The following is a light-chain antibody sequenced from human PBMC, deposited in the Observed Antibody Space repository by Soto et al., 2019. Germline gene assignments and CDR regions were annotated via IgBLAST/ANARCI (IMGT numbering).Light chain of an antibody. V-gene: IGKV3D-15*01. Sequence: EIVMTQSPATLSVSPGERATLSCRASQSVSSNLAWYQQKPGQAPRLLIYGASTRVTGIPARFSGSGSGTEFTTIISSIQSEDFAASYCQQYNNWPPWTFGQGTKVEIK. CDR2: GAS. CDR3: QQYNNWPPWT. J-gene: IGKJ1*01. CDR1: QSVSSN.